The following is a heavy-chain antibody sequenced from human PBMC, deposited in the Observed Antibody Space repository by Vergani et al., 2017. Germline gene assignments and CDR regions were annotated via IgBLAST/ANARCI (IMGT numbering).Heavy chain of an antibody. J-gene: IGHJ3*02. Sequence: EVQLLESGGGLVQPGGSLRLSCAASGFTFSSYEMNWVRQAPGKGLEWVSYISSSGSTIYYADSVKGRFTIARDNAQNSLYLQMNSLRAEGTAVAYCAMAGVAGFDRRRALVFDIWGQGTMVTVSS. CDR1: GFTFSSYE. CDR2: ISSSGSTI. CDR3: AMAGVAGFDRRRALVFDI. V-gene: IGHV3-48*03. D-gene: IGHD6-19*01.